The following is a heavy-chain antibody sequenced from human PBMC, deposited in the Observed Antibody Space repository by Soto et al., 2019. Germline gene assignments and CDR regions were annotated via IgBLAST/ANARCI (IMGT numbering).Heavy chain of an antibody. Sequence: QVPLVQSGAEVKKPGASVKVSCKASGYTFTSYGIIWVRQAPGQGLEWMGWISAYNGNTNYAQKLQGRVTMTTDTSTSTAYMELRSLRSDDTAVYYCARVIGTMVRGVECWFDPWGQGTLVTVSS. J-gene: IGHJ5*02. CDR2: ISAYNGNT. CDR1: GYTFTSYG. CDR3: ARVIGTMVRGVECWFDP. V-gene: IGHV1-18*01. D-gene: IGHD3-10*01.